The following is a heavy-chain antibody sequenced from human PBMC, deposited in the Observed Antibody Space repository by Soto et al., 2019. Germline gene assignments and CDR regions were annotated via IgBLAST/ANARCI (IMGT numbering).Heavy chain of an antibody. D-gene: IGHD1-7*01. CDR1: GFTFSSYG. CDR2: SSATGSGT. J-gene: IGHJ4*02. Sequence: EMQLLDSGGGLVQPWGSLRLSCAVSGFTFSSYGMTWVRQAPGKGLEWISFSSATGSGTYYADSVKGRFTISRDNSKNTLYLQMTSLRADDTAVYYCAKDRRAGGNYGFYSDFWGQGALVIVSS. CDR3: AKDRRAGGNYGFYSDF. V-gene: IGHV3-23*01.